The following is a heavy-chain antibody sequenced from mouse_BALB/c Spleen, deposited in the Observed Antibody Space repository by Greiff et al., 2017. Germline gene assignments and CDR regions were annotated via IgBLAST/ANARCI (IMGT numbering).Heavy chain of an antibody. CDR2: INPSNGGT. V-gene: IGHV1S81*02. Sequence: VQLQQSGAELVKPGASVKLSCKASGYTFTSYYMYWVKQRPGQGLEWIGEINPSNGGTNFNEKFKSKATLTVDKSSSTAYMQLSSLTSEDSAVYYCTRDGNYGCAMDYWGQGTSVTVSS. D-gene: IGHD2-1*01. J-gene: IGHJ4*01. CDR1: GYTFTSYY. CDR3: TRDGNYGCAMDY.